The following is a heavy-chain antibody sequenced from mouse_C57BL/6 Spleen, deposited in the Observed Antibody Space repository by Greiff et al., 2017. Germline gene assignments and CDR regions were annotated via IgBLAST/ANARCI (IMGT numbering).Heavy chain of an antibody. Sequence: EVQLVESEGGLVQPGSSMTLSCTASGFTFNDYYMAWVRQVPEKGLEWVANINYDGSSTYYLDSLKSRFIISRDNAKNILYLQMSSLKSEDTATYYCASGGKGYFDVWGTGTTVTVSS. CDR2: INYDGSST. J-gene: IGHJ1*03. D-gene: IGHD1-1*02. V-gene: IGHV5-16*01. CDR1: GFTFNDYY. CDR3: ASGGKGYFDV.